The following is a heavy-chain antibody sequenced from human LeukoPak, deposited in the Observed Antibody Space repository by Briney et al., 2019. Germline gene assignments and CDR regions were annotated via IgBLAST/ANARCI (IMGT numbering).Heavy chain of an antibody. Sequence: DPSETLSLTCAVYGGSFSGYYWSWIRQPAGKGLEWTGRIYTSGSTNYNPSLKSRVTISGDTSKNQFSLRLSSVTAADTAVYYCARASYSYDINGWVPFDYWGQGTLVTVSS. CDR1: GGSFSGYY. CDR3: ARASYSYDINGWVPFDY. D-gene: IGHD3-22*01. V-gene: IGHV4-59*10. CDR2: IYTSGST. J-gene: IGHJ4*02.